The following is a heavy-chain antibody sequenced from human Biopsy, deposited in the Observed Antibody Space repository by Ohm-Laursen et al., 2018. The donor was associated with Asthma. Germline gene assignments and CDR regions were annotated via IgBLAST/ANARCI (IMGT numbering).Heavy chain of an antibody. D-gene: IGHD2-15*01. Sequence: SDTLSLTCTVSGVSIRSYYWTWIRQPPGKGLEWIGNIHYSGSTYSNPSLKSRVTISVYTSKKQISLRLSSVIAADSAVYYCAGFCSGGNCPDHWGQGTLVTVSS. J-gene: IGHJ4*02. V-gene: IGHV4-59*07. CDR3: AGFCSGGNCPDH. CDR2: IHYSGST. CDR1: GVSIRSYY.